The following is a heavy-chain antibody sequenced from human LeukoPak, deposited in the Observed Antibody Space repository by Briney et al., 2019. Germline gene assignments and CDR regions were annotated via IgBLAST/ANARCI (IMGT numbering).Heavy chain of an antibody. CDR2: IYYSGST. Sequence: SETLSLTCTVYGDSISSYYWSWIRQPPGKGLEWIGYIYYSGSTNYNPSLKSRVTISVDTSKNQFSLKLSSVTAADTAVYYCAALGLAAFDIWGQGTMVTVSS. J-gene: IGHJ3*02. V-gene: IGHV4-59*01. D-gene: IGHD6-19*01. CDR3: AALGLAAFDI. CDR1: GDSISSYY.